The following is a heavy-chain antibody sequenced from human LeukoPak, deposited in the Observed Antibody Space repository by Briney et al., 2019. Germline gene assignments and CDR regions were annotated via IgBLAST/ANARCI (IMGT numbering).Heavy chain of an antibody. D-gene: IGHD3-22*01. CDR1: GGSISSSNW. CDR3: VTYYFDSSGPKKNY. CDR2: INHSGST. Sequence: PLETLSLTCAVSGGSISSSNWWSWVRQPPGKGLEWIGEINHSGSTNYNPSLKSRVTISVDTSKKQFSLKLSSVTAADTAVYYCVTYYFDSSGPKKNYWGQGTLVTVSS. V-gene: IGHV4-4*02. J-gene: IGHJ4*02.